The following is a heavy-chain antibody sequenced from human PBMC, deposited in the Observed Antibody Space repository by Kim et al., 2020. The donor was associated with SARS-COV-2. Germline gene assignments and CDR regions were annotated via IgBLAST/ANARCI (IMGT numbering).Heavy chain of an antibody. Sequence: VKGRFTISRENAKNSLYLQMNSLRAEDTALYYGAKGPTATIAVAGRTHFDYWGQGTLVTVSS. J-gene: IGHJ4*02. D-gene: IGHD6-19*01. CDR3: AKGPTATIAVAGRTHFDY. V-gene: IGHV3-9*01.